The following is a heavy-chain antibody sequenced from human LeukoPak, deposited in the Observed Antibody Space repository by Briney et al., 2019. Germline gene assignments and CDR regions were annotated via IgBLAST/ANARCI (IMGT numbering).Heavy chain of an antibody. D-gene: IGHD3-3*01. CDR2: IYYSGST. CDR3: ARELGRITIFGVVALGAFDI. CDR1: GGSISSYY. Sequence: SETLSLTCTVSGGSISSYYWSWIRQPPGKGLEWIGYIYYSGSTNYNPSLKSRVTISVDTSKNQFSLKLSSVTAADTAVYYCARELGRITIFGVVALGAFDIWGQGTMVTVSS. V-gene: IGHV4-59*01. J-gene: IGHJ3*02.